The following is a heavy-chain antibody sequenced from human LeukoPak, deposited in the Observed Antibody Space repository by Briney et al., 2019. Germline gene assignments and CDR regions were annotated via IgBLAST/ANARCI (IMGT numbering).Heavy chain of an antibody. V-gene: IGHV1-18*01. CDR2: ISGYNGNT. CDR3: ARGGMIVETNWFDP. Sequence: ASVKVSCKASGYTFTIYGITWVRQAPGQGLEWMGWISGYNGNTNYAQKLQGRVTMTTDTSTSTAYMELRSLRSDDTAVYYCARGGMIVETNWFDPWGQGTLVTVSS. D-gene: IGHD3-22*01. J-gene: IGHJ5*02. CDR1: GYTFTIYG.